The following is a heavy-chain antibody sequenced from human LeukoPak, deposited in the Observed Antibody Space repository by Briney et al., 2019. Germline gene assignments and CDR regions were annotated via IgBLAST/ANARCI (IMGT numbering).Heavy chain of an antibody. D-gene: IGHD2-21*01. J-gene: IGHJ3*01. CDR1: GFTFSSYS. CDR2: ISSSSSTI. Sequence: GGSLRLSCAASGFTFSSYSMNWVRQAPGKGLEWVSYISSSSSTIYYADSVKGRFTISRDNAKNTLYLQMNSLRAEDTAVYYCAKEPGRINSADCGGDCPRGPLWGQGTMVTVSS. CDR3: AKEPGRINSADCGGDCPRGPL. V-gene: IGHV3-48*01.